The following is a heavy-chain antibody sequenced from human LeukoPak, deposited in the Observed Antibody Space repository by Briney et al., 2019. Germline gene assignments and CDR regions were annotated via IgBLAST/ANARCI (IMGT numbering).Heavy chain of an antibody. CDR2: INPNSGGT. J-gene: IGHJ4*02. CDR1: GYTFTGYY. CDR3: AREGSGSYNGFDY. D-gene: IGHD1-26*01. V-gene: IGHV1-2*06. Sequence: GASVKVSCKPSGYTFTGYYLHWVRQAPGQGLEWMGRINPNSGGTNYAQKFQGRVTMTRDTSTSTIYMELSRLRSDDTAVYYCAREGSGSYNGFDYWGQGALVTVSS.